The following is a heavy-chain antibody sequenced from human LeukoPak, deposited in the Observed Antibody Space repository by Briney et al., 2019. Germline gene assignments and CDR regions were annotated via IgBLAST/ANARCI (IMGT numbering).Heavy chain of an antibody. J-gene: IGHJ4*02. V-gene: IGHV1-69*06. CDR2: IVPIFDTP. CDR3: ARAQGYGDYLGYYDY. CDR1: GDXFNNFA. D-gene: IGHD4-17*01. Sequence: ASVRVSCKSYGDXFNNFAISWVRQAPGQGLEYIGGIVPIFDTPNYSPTFKGSVTITADKSTTTAYMELSGLTFHDTAVYYCARAQGYGDYLGYYDYWGQGTLVTVSS.